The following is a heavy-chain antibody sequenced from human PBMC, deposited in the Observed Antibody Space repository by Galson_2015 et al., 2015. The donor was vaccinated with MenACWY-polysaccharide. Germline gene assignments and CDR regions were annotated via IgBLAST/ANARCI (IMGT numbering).Heavy chain of an antibody. CDR1: GFTFSTYA. D-gene: IGHD2-21*01. V-gene: IGHV3-23*01. CDR2: ISSSGGNT. Sequence: SLRLSCAASGFTFSTYAMNWVRQAPGKGLEWVSTISSSGGNTYYADSVKGRFTISRDNSKNTLYLQMNSLRAEDAAVYYCARKTARSDAGALDLWGQGTMVTVSS. CDR3: ARKTARSDAGALDL. J-gene: IGHJ3*01.